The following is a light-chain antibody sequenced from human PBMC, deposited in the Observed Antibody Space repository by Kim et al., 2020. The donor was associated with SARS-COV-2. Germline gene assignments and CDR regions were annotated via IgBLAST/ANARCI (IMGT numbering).Light chain of an antibody. V-gene: IGKV1-8*01. J-gene: IGKJ2*01. CDR2: AAS. CDR1: QGISGY. CDR3: QQYYSYPYT. Sequence: SSSTGDRVTITCRASQGISGYLAWYQQKPGKAPKLLIYAASTLQSGVPSRFSGSGSGTDFTLTISCLQSEDFATYYCQQYYSYPYTFGQGTKLEIK.